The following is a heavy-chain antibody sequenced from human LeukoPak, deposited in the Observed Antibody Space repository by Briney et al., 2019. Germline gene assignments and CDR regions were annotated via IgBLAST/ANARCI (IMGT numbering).Heavy chain of an antibody. J-gene: IGHJ4*02. V-gene: IGHV4-59*08. D-gene: IGHD5-12*01. CDR2: IYYTGST. CDR1: GGSISGYY. CDR3: ARRGFSGYERFDY. Sequence: SETLSLTCTVSGGSISGYYWSWIRQPPGKGLEWIGYIYYTGSTNYNPSLKSRVTISVDTSKNQFSLKLSSVTAADRAVYFCARRGFSGYERFDYWGQGTLVTVSA.